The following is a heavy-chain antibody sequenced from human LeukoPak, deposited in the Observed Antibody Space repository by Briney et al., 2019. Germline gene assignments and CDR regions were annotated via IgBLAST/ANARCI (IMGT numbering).Heavy chain of an antibody. V-gene: IGHV4-34*01. D-gene: IGHD3-10*01. CDR2: INHSGST. Sequence: SETLSLTCAVYGGSFSGYYWSWIRQPPGKGLEWIGEINHSGSTNYNPSLKSRVTISVDTSKNQFSLKLSSVTAADTAVYYCARGVMVRGVISYGMDVWGQGTTVTVSS. CDR3: ARGVMVRGVISYGMDV. J-gene: IGHJ6*02. CDR1: GGSFSGYY.